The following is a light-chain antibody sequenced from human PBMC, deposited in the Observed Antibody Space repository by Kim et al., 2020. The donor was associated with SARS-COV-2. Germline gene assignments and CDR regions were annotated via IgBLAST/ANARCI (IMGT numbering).Light chain of an antibody. V-gene: IGKV3-11*01. CDR2: DAS. CDR3: QQRNSWPIT. Sequence: LSPGESASLSCWASQTISTNLAWYQQKPGQAPRLLIYDASNRATGIPARFSGSGSGTDFTLTISSLEPEDFAVYYCQQRNSWPITFGQGTRLEIK. CDR1: QTISTN. J-gene: IGKJ5*01.